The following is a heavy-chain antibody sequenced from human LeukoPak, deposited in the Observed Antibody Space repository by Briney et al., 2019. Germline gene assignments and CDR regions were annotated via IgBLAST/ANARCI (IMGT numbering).Heavy chain of an antibody. CDR1: GYSISSGYY. CDR2: IYHSGST. J-gene: IGHJ4*02. D-gene: IGHD3-22*01. CDR3: ARDLGYYYDSSGYYYSWYYFDY. Sequence: SETLSLTCTVSGYSISSGYYWGWIRQPPGKGLEWIGSIYHSGSTYYNPSLKSRVTISVDTSKNQFSLKLSSVTAADTAVYYCARDLGYYYDSSGYYYSWYYFDYWGQGTLVTVSS. V-gene: IGHV4-38-2*02.